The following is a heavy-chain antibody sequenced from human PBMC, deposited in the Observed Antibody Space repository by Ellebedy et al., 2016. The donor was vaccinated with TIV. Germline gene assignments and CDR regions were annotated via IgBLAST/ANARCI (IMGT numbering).Heavy chain of an antibody. CDR2: ISNTGSRT. V-gene: IGHV3-23*01. CDR1: GFTFSSYA. Sequence: GESLKISCAASGFTFSSYAMSWVRQAPGKGLEWVSTISNTGSRTYYADSVEGRFIISRDNSKNTLYLEMNSLRAEDTAIYYCAKDQVAGDGRWVFDSWGQGTVVTVSS. J-gene: IGHJ3*01. D-gene: IGHD5-24*01. CDR3: AKDQVAGDGRWVFDS.